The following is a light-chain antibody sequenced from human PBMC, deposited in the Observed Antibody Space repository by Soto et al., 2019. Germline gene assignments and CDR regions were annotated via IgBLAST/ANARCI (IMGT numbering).Light chain of an antibody. Sequence: QSALTQPASVSGSPGQSITISCTGTSSDVGGYNYVSWYQQHPGKAPKLIIYEVTHRPSGVSSRFYGSRSGNTASLTISGLQAEDEAHYYCKSRTTRNTLVFGGGTK. J-gene: IGLJ3*02. CDR3: KSRTTRNTLV. V-gene: IGLV2-14*01. CDR2: EVT. CDR1: SSDVGGYNY.